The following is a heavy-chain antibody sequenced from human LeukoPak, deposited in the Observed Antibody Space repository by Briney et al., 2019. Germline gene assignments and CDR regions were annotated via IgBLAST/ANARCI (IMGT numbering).Heavy chain of an antibody. Sequence: ASVKVSFKVSGYTLTELSMHWVRQAPGKGREWMGGFDPEDGETIYAQKFQGRVTMTEDTSTDTAYMELSSLRSEDTAVYYCATDSHGDLALFLFVYWGQGTLVTVSS. J-gene: IGHJ4*02. CDR1: GYTLTELS. D-gene: IGHD4-17*01. CDR3: ATDSHGDLALFLFVY. V-gene: IGHV1-24*01. CDR2: FDPEDGET.